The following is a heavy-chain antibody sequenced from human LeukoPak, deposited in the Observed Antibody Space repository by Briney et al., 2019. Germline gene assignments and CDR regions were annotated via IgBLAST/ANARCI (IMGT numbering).Heavy chain of an antibody. Sequence: ASVKVSCKVSGYTLTELSKHWVRQAPGKGLEWMGGFDPEDGETIYAQKFQGRVTMTEDTSTDTAYMELSSLRSEDTAVYYCATGGYCSSTSCYGDWFDPWGQGTLVTVSS. V-gene: IGHV1-24*01. CDR2: FDPEDGET. J-gene: IGHJ5*02. D-gene: IGHD2-2*01. CDR3: ATGGYCSSTSCYGDWFDP. CDR1: GYTLTELS.